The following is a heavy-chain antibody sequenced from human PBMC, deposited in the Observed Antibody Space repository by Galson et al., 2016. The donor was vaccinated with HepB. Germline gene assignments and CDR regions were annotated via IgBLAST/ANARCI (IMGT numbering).Heavy chain of an antibody. J-gene: IGHJ4*02. Sequence: TLSLTCTVSGDSISSGGYYWTWIRQPPGKGLEWIGYIYYTGTTSYSPSLKSRVTMSVDASKNQFYLNVSSVTAADTAVYFCARDPWAGPRAYFDSWGQGALVTVSS. CDR1: GDSISSGGYY. CDR2: IYYTGTT. D-gene: IGHD6-19*01. CDR3: ARDPWAGPRAYFDS. V-gene: IGHV4-31*03.